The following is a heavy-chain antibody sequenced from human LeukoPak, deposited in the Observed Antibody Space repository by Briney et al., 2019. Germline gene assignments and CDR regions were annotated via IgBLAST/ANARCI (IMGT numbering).Heavy chain of an antibody. J-gene: IGHJ4*02. CDR2: IYYSGST. Sequence: PSETLSLTCTVSGGSISSGGYYWSWIRQHPGKGLEWIGYIYYSGSTYYNPSLKSRVTISVDTSKNQFSLKLSSVTAADTAVYYCARGSSSGNFPDYWGQGTLVIVSS. CDR3: ARGSSSGNFPDY. CDR1: GGSISSGGYY. V-gene: IGHV4-31*03. D-gene: IGHD6-6*01.